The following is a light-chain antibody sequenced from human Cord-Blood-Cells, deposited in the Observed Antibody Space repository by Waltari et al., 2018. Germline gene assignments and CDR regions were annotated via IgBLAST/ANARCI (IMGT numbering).Light chain of an antibody. CDR2: WAS. Sequence: DIVMTQSPDSLAVSLGVRATINCKSSQSVLYSSNNKNYLAWYQQKPGQPPKLLIYWASSRESGVPDRFSGSGSGTDFTPTISSLQAEDVAVYYCQQYYSTRTFGQGTKVEIK. J-gene: IGKJ1*01. V-gene: IGKV4-1*01. CDR3: QQYYSTRT. CDR1: QSVLYSSNNKNY.